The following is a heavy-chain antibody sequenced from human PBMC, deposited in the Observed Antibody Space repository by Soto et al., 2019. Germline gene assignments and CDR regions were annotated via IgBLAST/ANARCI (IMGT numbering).Heavy chain of an antibody. V-gene: IGHV1-18*04. CDR3: ARVGGYCGSTSCYRWFDP. D-gene: IGHD2-2*01. CDR1: GYTFTTYD. Sequence: QFQLVQSGAEVKKPGASVKVSCKASGYTFTTYDISWVRQAPGQGLEWMGWISAYNGNTNYAQKLQGRVTMTTDTSTSTAYMELMSLRSDDTAVYYCARVGGYCGSTSCYRWFDPWGQGTLVTVSS. CDR2: ISAYNGNT. J-gene: IGHJ5*02.